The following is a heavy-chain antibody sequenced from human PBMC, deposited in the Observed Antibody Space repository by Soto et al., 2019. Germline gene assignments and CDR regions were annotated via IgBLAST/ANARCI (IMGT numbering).Heavy chain of an antibody. D-gene: IGHD2-2*01. CDR1: GYTFTSYD. V-gene: IGHV1-8*01. CDR3: ARFGQLLTSYYYYYYMDV. CDR2: MNPNSGNT. J-gene: IGHJ6*03. Sequence: ASVKVSCKASGYTFTSYDINWVRQATGQGLEWMGWMNPNSGNTGYAQKFQGRVTMTRNTSISTAYMELSSLRSEDTAVYYCARFGQLLTSYYYYYYMDVWGKGTTVTSP.